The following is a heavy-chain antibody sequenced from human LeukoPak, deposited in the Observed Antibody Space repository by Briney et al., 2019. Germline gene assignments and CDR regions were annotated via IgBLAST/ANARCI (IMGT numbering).Heavy chain of an antibody. J-gene: IGHJ4*02. Sequence: ASVKVSCKASGYTFTSYGISWVRQAPGQGLEWMGWISAYNGNTNYAQKLQGRVTMTTDTSTSTAYMELRSLRSDDTAVYYCARGYYDYVWGSYRYRFDYWGQGTLVTVSS. CDR2: ISAYNGNT. V-gene: IGHV1-18*01. CDR3: ARGYYDYVWGSYRYRFDY. D-gene: IGHD3-16*02. CDR1: GYTFTSYG.